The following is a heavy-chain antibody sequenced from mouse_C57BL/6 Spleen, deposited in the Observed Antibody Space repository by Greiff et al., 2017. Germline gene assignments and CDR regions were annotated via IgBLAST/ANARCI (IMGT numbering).Heavy chain of an antibody. CDR2: IYPGDGDT. CDR1: GYAFSSYW. V-gene: IGHV1-80*01. CDR3: ARRDGSSHWYFDV. J-gene: IGHJ1*03. D-gene: IGHD1-1*01. Sequence: VKLMESGAELVKPGASVKISCKASGYAFSSYWMNWVKQRPGKGLEWIGQIYPGDGDTNYNGKFKGKATLTADKSSSTAYMQLSSLTSEDSAVYFCARRDGSSHWYFDVWGTGTTVTVSS.